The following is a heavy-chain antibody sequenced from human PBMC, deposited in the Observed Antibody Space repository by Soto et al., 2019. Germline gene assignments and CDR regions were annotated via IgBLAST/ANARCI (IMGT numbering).Heavy chain of an antibody. V-gene: IGHV3-48*01. J-gene: IGHJ4*02. D-gene: IGHD3-16*02. CDR3: TRVIDG. Sequence: EVQGVESGGGLVQPGGSLRLSCAASGFTFSSYSMNWVRQAPGKGLEWVSYISSSSSTKFYADSVKGRFTISRDNARNSMYLQMTSVRATITAVYSCTRVIDGGGQGTLVTVST. CDR1: GFTFSSYS. CDR2: ISSSSSTK.